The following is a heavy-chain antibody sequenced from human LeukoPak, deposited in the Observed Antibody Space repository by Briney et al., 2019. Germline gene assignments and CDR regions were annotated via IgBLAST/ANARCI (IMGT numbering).Heavy chain of an antibody. J-gene: IGHJ4*02. V-gene: IGHV4-59*11. CDR1: GASMRDHY. D-gene: IGHD6-19*01. CDR2: MYYMLNA. CDR3: ATSFRSGWGFDS. Sequence: PSETLSLTCAVSGASMRDHYWTWIRQPPGKGLEWIGSMYYMLNANSYNPSLKSRVSISVDTPYNQFSLKLKSVTAADTAVYYCATSFRSGWGFDSWGQGILVAVSS.